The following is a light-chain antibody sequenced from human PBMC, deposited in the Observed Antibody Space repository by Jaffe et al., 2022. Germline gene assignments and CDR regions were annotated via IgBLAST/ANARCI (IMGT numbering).Light chain of an antibody. Sequence: QSVLTQPPSASGTPGQRVTISCSGSSSNIGSNTVDWYQQLPGTAPKLLIYSNNQRPSGVPDRFSGSKSGTSASLAIGGLQSEDEADYYCATWDDSLNGWVFGGGTKLTVL. CDR1: SSNIGSNT. CDR3: ATWDDSLNGWV. V-gene: IGLV1-44*01. CDR2: SNN. J-gene: IGLJ3*02.